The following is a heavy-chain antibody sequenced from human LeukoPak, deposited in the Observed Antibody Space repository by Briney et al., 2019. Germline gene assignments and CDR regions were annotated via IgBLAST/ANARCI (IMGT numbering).Heavy chain of an antibody. J-gene: IGHJ4*02. CDR1: GGTFSSYA. V-gene: IGHV1-69*05. CDR3: ARGTVGRDGYRATFDY. Sequence: GASVKVSCKASGGTFSSYAISWVRQAPGQGLEWMGGIIPIFGTANYAQKFQGRVTITTDESTSTAYMELSSLRSEDTAVYYCARGTVGRDGYRATFDYWGQGTLVTVSS. CDR2: IIPIFGTA. D-gene: IGHD5-24*01.